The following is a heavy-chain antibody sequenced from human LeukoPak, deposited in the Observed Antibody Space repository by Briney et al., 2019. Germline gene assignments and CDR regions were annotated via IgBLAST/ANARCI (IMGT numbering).Heavy chain of an antibody. D-gene: IGHD1-26*01. CDR3: AREVGPSGSSPGYFDY. V-gene: IGHV1-69*05. CDR2: IPIFGTA. Sequence: IPIFGTANYAQKFQGRVTITTDESTSTAYMELSSLRSEDTAVYYCAREVGPSGSSPGYFDYWGQGTLVTVSS. J-gene: IGHJ4*02.